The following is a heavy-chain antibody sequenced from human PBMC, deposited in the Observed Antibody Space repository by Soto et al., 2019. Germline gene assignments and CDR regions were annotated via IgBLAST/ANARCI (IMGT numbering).Heavy chain of an antibody. CDR2: VNPKSGNT. CDR3: ARPYCDRTSCYTDWFDP. Sequence: QVLLVQSGAEVKKPGASVTVSCKASGYSFTTFDINWVRQAAGQGLEWMGWVNPKSGNTDYAQKFRGRVTMTSNTSISTAYMQLSALTSEDTAVYYCARPYCDRTSCYTDWFDPWGQGTLVTVSS. D-gene: IGHD2-2*02. J-gene: IGHJ5*02. CDR1: GYSFTTFD. V-gene: IGHV1-8*01.